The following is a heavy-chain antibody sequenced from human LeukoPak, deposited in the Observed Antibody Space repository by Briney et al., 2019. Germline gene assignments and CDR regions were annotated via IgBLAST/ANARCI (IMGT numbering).Heavy chain of an antibody. CDR1: GGSFSGYY. CDR3: ARGSVVGAPYY. J-gene: IGHJ4*02. D-gene: IGHD1-26*01. Sequence: KTSETLSLTCAVYGGSFSGYYWSWIRQPPGKGLEWIGEINHSGSTNYNPSLKSRVTISVDTSKNQFSLKLSSVTAADTAVYYCARGSVVGAPYYWGQGTLVTVSS. CDR2: INHSGST. V-gene: IGHV4-34*01.